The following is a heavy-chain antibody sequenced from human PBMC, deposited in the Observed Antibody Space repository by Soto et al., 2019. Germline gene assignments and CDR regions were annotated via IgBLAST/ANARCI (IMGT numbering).Heavy chain of an antibody. D-gene: IGHD3-3*02. CDR1: GYIFNNYV. Sequence: ASVKVSCKASGYIFNNYVLHWVRQAPGQRLEWVGWINAGHGNTKYSQKFQGRVTITRDTSATTVYMVLYSLRSEDTAMYYCARVLPPTFLRHYFDYWGQGIMVTASS. V-gene: IGHV1-3*01. CDR2: INAGHGNT. J-gene: IGHJ4*02. CDR3: ARVLPPTFLRHYFDY.